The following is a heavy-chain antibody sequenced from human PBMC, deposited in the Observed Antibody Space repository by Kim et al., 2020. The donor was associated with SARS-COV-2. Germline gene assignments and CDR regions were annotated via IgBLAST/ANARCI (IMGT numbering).Heavy chain of an antibody. Sequence: ASVKVSCKASGYTFTDYYIHWVRQAPGQGLEWMGRINPNSGGTNYAQKFQGRVTMTRDTSISTAYMELSRLRSDDTAVYYCARDRDWASLAWFDPWGQGTLVTVSS. J-gene: IGHJ5*02. D-gene: IGHD2-21*01. V-gene: IGHV1-2*06. CDR1: GYTFTDYY. CDR3: ARDRDWASLAWFDP. CDR2: INPNSGGT.